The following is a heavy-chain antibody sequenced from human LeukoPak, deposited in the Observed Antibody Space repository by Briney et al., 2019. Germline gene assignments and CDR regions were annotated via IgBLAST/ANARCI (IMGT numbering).Heavy chain of an antibody. J-gene: IGHJ4*02. Sequence: PSETLSLTCAVYGGSFSGYYWSWIRQPPGKGLEWIGEINHSGSTNYNPSLKSRVTISVDTSKNQFSLKLSSVTAADTAVYYCARGARRSYYTHWGQGTLVTVSS. CDR3: ARGARRSYYTH. V-gene: IGHV4-34*01. CDR1: GGSFSGYY. CDR2: INHSGST. D-gene: IGHD1-26*01.